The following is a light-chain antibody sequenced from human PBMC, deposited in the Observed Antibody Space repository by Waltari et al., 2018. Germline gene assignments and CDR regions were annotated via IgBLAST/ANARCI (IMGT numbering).Light chain of an antibody. CDR3: AVWDDSLIGRV. J-gene: IGLJ3*02. CDR1: SSNVGSNY. V-gene: IGLV1-47*01. Sequence: QSVLSQPPSASGTPGQRVTISCSGTSSNVGSNYVYWYQHLPGTVPKLLIYRNDQRASGVPDRFSGSKSGTSASLAISGLQSEDESDYYCAVWDDSLIGRVFGGGTKLTVL. CDR2: RND.